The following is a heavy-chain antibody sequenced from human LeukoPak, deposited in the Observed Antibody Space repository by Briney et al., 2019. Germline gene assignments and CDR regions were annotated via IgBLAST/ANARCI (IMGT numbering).Heavy chain of an antibody. CDR2: ISSDGNNK. CDR3: ARIFKESYYYGMDV. Sequence: GGSLRLSCAASDFTFSSYTMHWVRQAPGKGLDWVAVISSDGNNKYYADSAKGRFTISRDNSKNTLYLQMHSLRTEDTAVYYCARIFKESYYYGMDVWGQGTTVTVSS. J-gene: IGHJ6*02. V-gene: IGHV3-30-3*01. CDR1: DFTFSSYT.